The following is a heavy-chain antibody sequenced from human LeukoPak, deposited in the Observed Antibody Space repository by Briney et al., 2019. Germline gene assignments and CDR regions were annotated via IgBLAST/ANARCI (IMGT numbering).Heavy chain of an antibody. D-gene: IGHD6-13*01. CDR2: IYHSGST. V-gene: IGHV4-4*02. J-gene: IGHJ6*02. CDR3: ATSPRIAAAGYGMDV. CDR1: GGSISSSNW. Sequence: MPSETLSLTCAVSGGSISSSNWWSWVRQPPGKGLEWSGEIYHSGSTNYNPSLKSRVTISVDKSRNTFSLKLSSVTAADTAVYYCATSPRIAAAGYGMDVWGQGTTVTVS.